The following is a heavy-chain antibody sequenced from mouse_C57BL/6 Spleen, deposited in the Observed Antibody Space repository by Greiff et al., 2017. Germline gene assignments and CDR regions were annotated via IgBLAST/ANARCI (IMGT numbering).Heavy chain of an antibody. V-gene: IGHV1-39*01. CDR1: GYSFTDYN. D-gene: IGHD2-4*01. CDR3: ARLYDYEEHYAMDY. CDR2: INPNYGTT. J-gene: IGHJ4*01. Sequence: EVQLQQSGPELVKPSASVKISCKASGYSFTDYNMNWVKQSNGKSLEWIGVINPNYGTTSYNQKFKGKATLTVDQSSSTAYMQLNSLTSEDSAVYYCARLYDYEEHYAMDYWGQGTSVTVSS.